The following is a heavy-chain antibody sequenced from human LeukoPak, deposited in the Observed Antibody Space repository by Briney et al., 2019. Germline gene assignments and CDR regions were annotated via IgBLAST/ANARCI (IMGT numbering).Heavy chain of an antibody. CDR2: ISGNDGRT. J-gene: IGHJ3*01. D-gene: IGHD4-17*01. V-gene: IGHV3-23*01. Sequence: GGSLRLSCAASGFIFSNYFFVWVRHPPGQGLELISGISGNDGRTYFADSVKGRFTISRDNSKNTVYLQMNSLRAEDTAVYYCGRDPNGDYLGAFDFWGQGTMVSVSS. CDR3: GRDPNGDYLGAFDF. CDR1: GFIFSNYF.